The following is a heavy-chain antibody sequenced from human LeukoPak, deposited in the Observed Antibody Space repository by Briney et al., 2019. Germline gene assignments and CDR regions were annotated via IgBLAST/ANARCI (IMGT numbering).Heavy chain of an antibody. CDR2: IYYSGST. J-gene: IGHJ4*02. Sequence: SETLSLTCTVSGGSISSSSYYWGWIRQPPGKGLEWIGSIYYSGSTYYNPSLKSRVTIPVDTSKNQFSLQLNSVTPEDTAVYYRARGGTLTGTTALIDYWGQGTLVTVSS. CDR3: ARGGTLTGTTALIDY. CDR1: GGSISSSSYY. D-gene: IGHD1-20*01. V-gene: IGHV4-39*01.